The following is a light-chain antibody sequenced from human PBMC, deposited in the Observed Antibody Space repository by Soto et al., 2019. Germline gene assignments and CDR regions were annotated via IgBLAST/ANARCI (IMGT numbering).Light chain of an antibody. Sequence: DIQMTQSPSSLSASVGDRVTITCRASQSISSYLNWYQQKPGKAPKLLIYAASSLQSGVPSRFSVSGSGTDFTLTISSLQPADFATYYCQQSYSTPISFGQGTRLVIK. CDR3: QQSYSTPIS. V-gene: IGKV1-39*01. J-gene: IGKJ5*01. CDR1: QSISSY. CDR2: AAS.